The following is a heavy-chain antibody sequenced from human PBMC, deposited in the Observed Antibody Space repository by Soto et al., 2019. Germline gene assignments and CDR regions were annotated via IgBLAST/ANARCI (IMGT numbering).Heavy chain of an antibody. CDR3: AKDFIPRNSIYDPFDI. CDR1: GFNFGNYA. Sequence: EVQLLESGGGLVQPGGSLEVSCRASGFNFGNYAMSWVRQAPGKGPEWGSSVGGDASDTHYADSVRGRFTISRDKSKNTVYLHMNSLRAEDTAIYFCAKDFIPRNSIYDPFDIWGQGTTVSVSS. D-gene: IGHD2-21*01. J-gene: IGHJ3*02. V-gene: IGHV3-23*01. CDR2: VGGDASDT.